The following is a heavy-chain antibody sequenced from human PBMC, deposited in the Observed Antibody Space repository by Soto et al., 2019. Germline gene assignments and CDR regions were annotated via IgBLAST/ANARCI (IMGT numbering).Heavy chain of an antibody. J-gene: IGHJ4*02. CDR3: AKSYSSGSGPFDY. V-gene: IGHV3-30*18. CDR1: GFTFSSYG. Sequence: PGGSLRLSCAASGFTFSSYGMHWVRQAPGKGLEWVAVISYDGSNKYYADSVKGRFTISRDNSKNTLYLQMNSLRAEDTAVYYCAKSYSSGSGPFDYWGQGTLVTVSS. D-gene: IGHD6-19*01. CDR2: ISYDGSNK.